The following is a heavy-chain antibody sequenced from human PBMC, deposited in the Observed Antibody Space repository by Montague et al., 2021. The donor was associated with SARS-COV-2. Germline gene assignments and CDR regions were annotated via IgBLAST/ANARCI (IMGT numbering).Heavy chain of an antibody. CDR1: AASFSGSY. J-gene: IGHJ2*01. CDR3: ARADYGGNSYWYFDL. CDR2: INLTGST. V-gene: IGHV4-34*01. Sequence: SETLSLTCAVYAASFSGSYWSWTRHSPGKWLGWIGEINLTGSTMYNPSLKSRDTISVDTSKNQFSLKLSSVSAADTAVYYCARADYGGNSYWYFDLWGRGTLVTVSS. D-gene: IGHD4-23*01.